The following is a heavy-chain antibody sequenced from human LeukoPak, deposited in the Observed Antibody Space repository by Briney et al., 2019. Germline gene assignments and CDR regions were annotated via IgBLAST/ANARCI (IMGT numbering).Heavy chain of an antibody. CDR1: GFTVSSNY. V-gene: IGHV3-53*01. D-gene: IGHD3-10*01. CDR3: ARSLRVRGVPDYMDV. J-gene: IGHJ6*03. Sequence: GGSLRLSCAASGFTVSSNYMTWVRQAPRKGLQWVSVIHKNAITYYADTVKGRFTISRDNSKNMVYLQMNSLRAEDTAVYYCARSLRVRGVPDYMDVWGKGTTVTISS. CDR2: IHKNAIT.